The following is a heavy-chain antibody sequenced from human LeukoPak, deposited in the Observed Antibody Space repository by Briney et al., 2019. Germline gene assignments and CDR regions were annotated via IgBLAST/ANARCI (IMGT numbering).Heavy chain of an antibody. V-gene: IGHV3-30*01. CDR2: KSPDGTSQ. Sequence: GGSLRLSCAASGFTFRNFPMHWVRQAPGKGLEWLALKSPDGTSQYYADSVRGRFTISRDNSKNTLSLQMNSLTVEDTAMYYCVGDSADWGQGTLVTVSS. D-gene: IGHD2-15*01. CDR3: VGDSAD. J-gene: IGHJ4*02. CDR1: GFTFRNFP.